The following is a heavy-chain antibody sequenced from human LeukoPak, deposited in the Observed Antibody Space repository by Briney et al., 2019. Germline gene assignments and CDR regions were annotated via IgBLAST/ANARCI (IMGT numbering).Heavy chain of an antibody. V-gene: IGHV4-39*07. D-gene: IGHD3-10*01. J-gene: IGHJ4*02. CDR3: ARGSYYGSSPFDY. CDR2: IYYSGST. Sequence: SETLSLTCTVSGGSISSSSYYWGWIRQPPGKGLEWIGSIYYSGSTYYNPFLKSRVTISVDTSKNQFSLKLSSVTAADTAVYYCARGSYYGSSPFDYWGQGTLVTVSS. CDR1: GGSISSSSYY.